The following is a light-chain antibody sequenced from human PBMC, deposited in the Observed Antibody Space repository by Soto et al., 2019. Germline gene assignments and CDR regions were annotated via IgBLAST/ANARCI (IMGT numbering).Light chain of an antibody. CDR3: QTWGTGIVV. CDR2: LNRYGSH. V-gene: IGLV4-69*01. J-gene: IGLJ2*01. Sequence: QLVLTQSPSASPSLGASVKLTCTLSSGHSSYAIARHQQQPGKGPRYLMKLNRYGSHNKGDGIPDRFSGSSSGAERYLTISSLQSEDEADYYCQTWGTGIVVFSEGTKLTVL. CDR1: SGHSSYA.